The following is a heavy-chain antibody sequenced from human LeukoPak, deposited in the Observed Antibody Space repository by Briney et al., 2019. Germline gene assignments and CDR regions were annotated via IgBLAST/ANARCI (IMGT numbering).Heavy chain of an antibody. V-gene: IGHV3-7*01. D-gene: IGHD3-9*01. CDR2: IKQDGSEK. CDR1: GFTFSSYS. J-gene: IGHJ4*02. CDR3: ATLGIRYFDWFN. Sequence: GGSLRLSCAASGFTFSSYSMNWVRQAPGKGLEWVANIKQDGSEKYYVDSVEGRFTVSRDNAKNSLSLQMNSLRAEDTAVYYCATLGIRYFDWFNWGQGTLVTVSS.